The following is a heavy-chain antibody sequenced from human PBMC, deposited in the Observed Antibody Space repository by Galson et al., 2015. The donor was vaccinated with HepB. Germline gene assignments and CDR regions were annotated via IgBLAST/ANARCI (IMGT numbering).Heavy chain of an antibody. Sequence: SLRLSCAASGFTFRNYAMHWVRQAPGKGLEYVSAISSNGGSIYYADPVKGRFTISRDNSKNTLYLQMSSLRAEDTAMYYCVTHSVTTADWGRGTLVTVSS. CDR2: ISSNGGSI. V-gene: IGHV3-64D*06. CDR3: VTHSVTTAD. J-gene: IGHJ1*01. CDR1: GFTFRNYA. D-gene: IGHD4-11*01.